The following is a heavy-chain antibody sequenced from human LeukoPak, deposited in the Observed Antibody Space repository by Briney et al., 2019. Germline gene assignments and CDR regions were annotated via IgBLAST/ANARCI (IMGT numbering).Heavy chain of an antibody. J-gene: IGHJ4*02. Sequence: GGSLRLSCAASGFTFSSYEMNWVRQAPGKGLEWVSYISSSGSTIYYADSVKGRFTISRDNAKNSLYLQMNSLRAEDTALYYCARDSSGWFNFDYWGQGTLVTVSS. V-gene: IGHV3-48*03. D-gene: IGHD6-19*01. CDR3: ARDSSGWFNFDY. CDR1: GFTFSSYE. CDR2: ISSSGSTI.